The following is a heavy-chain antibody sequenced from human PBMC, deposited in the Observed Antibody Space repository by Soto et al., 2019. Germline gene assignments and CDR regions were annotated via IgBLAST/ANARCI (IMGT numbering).Heavy chain of an antibody. D-gene: IGHD5-18*01. Sequence: QVQLVESGGGVVQPGRSLRLSCAASGFTFSSYAMHWVRQAPGKGLEWVAVISYDGSNKYYADSVKGRFTISRDNSKNTLYLQMNSLRAEDTAVYYCASSGYSYGYRFDYRGQGTLVTVSS. CDR1: GFTFSSYA. V-gene: IGHV3-30-3*01. CDR2: ISYDGSNK. J-gene: IGHJ4*02. CDR3: ASSGYSYGYRFDY.